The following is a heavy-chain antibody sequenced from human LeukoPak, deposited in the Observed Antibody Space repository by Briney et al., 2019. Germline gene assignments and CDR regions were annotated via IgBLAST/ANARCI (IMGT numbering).Heavy chain of an antibody. V-gene: IGHV1-46*01. J-gene: IGHJ5*02. CDR3: ARAPARYCSSTSCNWFDP. Sequence: ASVKVSCKASGYTFTSYYMHWVRQAPGQGLEWMGIINPSGGSTSYAQKFQGRVTMTRDMSTSTVYMELSSLRSEDTAVYHCARAPARYCSSTSCNWFDPWGQGTLVTVSS. CDR2: INPSGGST. D-gene: IGHD2-2*01. CDR1: GYTFTSYY.